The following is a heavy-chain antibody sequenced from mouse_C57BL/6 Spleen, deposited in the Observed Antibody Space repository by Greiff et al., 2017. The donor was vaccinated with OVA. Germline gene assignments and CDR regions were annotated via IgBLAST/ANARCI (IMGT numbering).Heavy chain of an antibody. V-gene: IGHV1-82*01. D-gene: IGHD3-2*02. Sequence: QVQLQQSGPELVKPGASVKISCKASGYAFSSSWLNWVKQRPGKGLEWIGRIYPGDGDTNYNGKFKGKATLTADKSSSTAYMQLSSLTSEDSAVYFCARGGYSAMDDWGQGTSVTVSS. CDR2: IYPGDGDT. CDR3: ARGGYSAMDD. J-gene: IGHJ4*01. CDR1: GYAFSSSW.